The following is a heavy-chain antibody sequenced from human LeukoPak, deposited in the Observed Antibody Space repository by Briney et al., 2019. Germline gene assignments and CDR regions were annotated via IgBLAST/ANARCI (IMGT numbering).Heavy chain of an antibody. CDR3: ARGAYCGGDCFFFDS. Sequence: GGSLRLSCAASGFTFSSYSMNWVRQAPGKGLEWVSNIRSSSGTIYYADSMKGRFTIPRDNAKNSLYLQMNSLRDEDTAVYYCARGAYCGGDCFFFDSWGQGTLLTVFS. J-gene: IGHJ4*02. CDR1: GFTFSSYS. V-gene: IGHV3-48*02. D-gene: IGHD2-21*02. CDR2: IRSSSGTI.